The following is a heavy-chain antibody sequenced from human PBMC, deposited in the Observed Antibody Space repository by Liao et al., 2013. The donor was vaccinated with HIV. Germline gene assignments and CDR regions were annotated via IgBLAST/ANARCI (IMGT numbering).Heavy chain of an antibody. D-gene: IGHD6-13*01. V-gene: IGHV4-39*07. CDR1: GGSISSSSYY. J-gene: IGHJ1*01. CDR2: INHSGST. Sequence: QLQLQESGPGLVKPSETLSLTCTVSGGSISSSSYYWGWIRQPPGKGLEWIGEINHSGSTNYNPSLKSRVTISVDTSKNQFSLKLSSVTAADTAVYYCARGSSWYVQYFQHWGQGTLVTVSS. CDR3: ARGSSWYVQYFQH.